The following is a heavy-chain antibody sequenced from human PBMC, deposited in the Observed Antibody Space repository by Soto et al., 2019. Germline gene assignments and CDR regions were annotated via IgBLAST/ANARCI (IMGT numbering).Heavy chain of an antibody. V-gene: IGHV3-33*01. D-gene: IGHD3-16*01. Sequence: QVQLVESGGGVVQPGRSLRLSCAASGFTFSSYGMHWVRQAPGKGLEWVAVIWYDGSNKYYVDSVKGRFTISRDNAKNSLYLQMNSLRAEDTAVYYCARALWRFDYWGQGTLVAVSS. CDR2: IWYDGSNK. CDR3: ARALWRFDY. CDR1: GFTFSSYG. J-gene: IGHJ4*02.